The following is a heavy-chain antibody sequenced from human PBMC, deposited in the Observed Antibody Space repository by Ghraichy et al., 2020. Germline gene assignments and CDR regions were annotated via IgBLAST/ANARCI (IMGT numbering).Heavy chain of an antibody. CDR1: GFTFTSSA. V-gene: IGHV1-58*02. CDR3: AAGSCSGGSCYYYYYGMDV. CDR2: IVVGSGNT. Sequence: SVKVSCKASGFTFTSSAMQWVRQARGQRLEWIGWIVVGSGNTNYAQKFQERVTITRDMSTSTAYMELSSLRSEDTAVYYCAAGSCSGGSCYYYYYGMDVWGQGTTVTVSS. D-gene: IGHD2-15*01. J-gene: IGHJ6*02.